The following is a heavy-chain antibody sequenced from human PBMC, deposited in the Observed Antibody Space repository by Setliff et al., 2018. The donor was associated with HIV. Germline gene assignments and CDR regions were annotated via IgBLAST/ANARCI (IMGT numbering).Heavy chain of an antibody. V-gene: IGHV4-61*09. CDR2: IYTSGST. CDR3: AKDRGYNYGHYAFDI. Sequence: SETLSLTCIVSGDFISSGSYYWTWIRQPAGKGLEWIGHIYTSGSTNYNPSLKSRVTISKDTSKNQFSLKLSSVTAADTAVYYCAKDRGYNYGHYAFDIWGQGTMVTVSS. J-gene: IGHJ3*02. D-gene: IGHD5-18*01. CDR1: GDFISSGSYY.